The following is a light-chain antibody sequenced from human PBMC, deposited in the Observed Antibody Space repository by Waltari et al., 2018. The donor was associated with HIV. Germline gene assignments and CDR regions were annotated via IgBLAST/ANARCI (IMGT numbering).Light chain of an antibody. CDR3: QSYDSSLSGV. CDR1: SSNIGAHYD. CDR2: GNS. V-gene: IGLV1-40*01. Sequence: QSVLTQPPSVSGAPGQRVTISCTGSSSNIGAHYDVHWYQQLPGTAPKLLIYGNSKRPSGGPDRFSGSKSGTSASLAITGLQAEDEADYYCQSYDSSLSGVFGTGTKVTVL. J-gene: IGLJ1*01.